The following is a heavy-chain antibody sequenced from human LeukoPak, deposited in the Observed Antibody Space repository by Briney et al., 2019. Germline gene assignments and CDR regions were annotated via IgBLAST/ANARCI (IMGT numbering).Heavy chain of an antibody. V-gene: IGHV4-59*11. CDR3: ARDYYDSRGEAFDI. CDR1: GDSIGSHY. CDR2: IFYVGST. J-gene: IGHJ3*02. D-gene: IGHD3-22*01. Sequence: SETLSLTCTVSGDSIGSHYWSWIRQPPGKGLEWIGYIFYVGSTNYNPSLKSRVTISVDTSKNQFSLKLNSVTAADTAVYYCARDYYDSRGEAFDIWGQGTLVTVSS.